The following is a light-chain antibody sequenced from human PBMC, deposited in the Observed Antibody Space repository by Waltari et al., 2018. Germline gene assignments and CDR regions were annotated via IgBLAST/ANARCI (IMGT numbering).Light chain of an antibody. Sequence: DIVMTQSPLSLPVTPGEPASISCRSSQSLVESKGYTYLDWYLQKPGQFPRLLIYLVSNRAARVPDRFSGSGSGTDFTLKISRVEAGDVGVYYCMQALRSPHTFGQGTKLEIK. CDR2: LVS. V-gene: IGKV2-28*01. CDR1: QSLVESKGYTY. J-gene: IGKJ2*01. CDR3: MQALRSPHT.